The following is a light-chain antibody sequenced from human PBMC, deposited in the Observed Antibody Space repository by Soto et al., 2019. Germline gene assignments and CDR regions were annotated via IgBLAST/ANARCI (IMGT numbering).Light chain of an antibody. CDR1: SGDVGGYYY. V-gene: IGLV2-8*01. J-gene: IGLJ1*01. Sequence: SALTQPPSASGSPGQSVTISCTGTSGDVGGYYYVSWYQHHPGKVPKLIIYEVTKRPSGVPDRFSGSKSGNTASLTVSGLQAEDEADYYCMSYVGSNIFVFGTGTKLTVL. CDR2: EVT. CDR3: MSYVGSNIFV.